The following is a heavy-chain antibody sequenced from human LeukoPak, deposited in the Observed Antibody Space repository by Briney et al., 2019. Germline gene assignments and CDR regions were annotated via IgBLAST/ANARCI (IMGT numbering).Heavy chain of an antibody. V-gene: IGHV3-23*01. Sequence: GGSLRLSCAASGFTFSSYAMSWVRQAPGKGLEWVSAISGSGGNTYYADSVKGRFTISRDNSKNTLYLQMNSLRAEDTAVYYCAKDSSITMIVTLLFDYWGQGTLVTVSS. J-gene: IGHJ4*02. CDR1: GFTFSSYA. CDR3: AKDSSITMIVTLLFDY. CDR2: ISGSGGNT. D-gene: IGHD3-22*01.